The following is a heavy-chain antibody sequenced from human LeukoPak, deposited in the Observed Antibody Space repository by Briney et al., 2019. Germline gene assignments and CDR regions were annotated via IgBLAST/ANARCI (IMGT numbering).Heavy chain of an antibody. D-gene: IGHD4-11*01. V-gene: IGHV4-61*02. CDR3: ARGGRYDYTSHMDV. CDR2: IYTSGST. CDR1: GGSISSGSYY. Sequence: PSETLSLTCTVSGGSISSGSYYWSWIRQPAGKGLEWIGRIYTSGSTNYNPSLKSRVTISVDTSKNQFSLKLSSVTAADTAVYYCARGGRYDYTSHMDVWGKGTTVTVSS. J-gene: IGHJ6*03.